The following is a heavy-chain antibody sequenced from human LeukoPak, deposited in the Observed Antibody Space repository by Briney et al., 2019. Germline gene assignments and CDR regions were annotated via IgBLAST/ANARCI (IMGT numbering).Heavy chain of an antibody. CDR2: MNPNSGNT. Sequence: GPSVTVSCKASGYTFTSYNINWVRQATGQRLEWMGWMNPNSGNTGYAQKFQGRVTMTRNTSISTAYMELSSLRSEDTAVYYCARAPGSSGYSWFDPWGQGTLVTVSS. D-gene: IGHD3-22*01. J-gene: IGHJ5*02. CDR3: ARAPGSSGYSWFDP. V-gene: IGHV1-8*01. CDR1: GYTFTSYN.